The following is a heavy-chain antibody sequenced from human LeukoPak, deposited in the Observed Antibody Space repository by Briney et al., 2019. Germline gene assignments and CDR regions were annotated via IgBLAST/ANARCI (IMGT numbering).Heavy chain of an antibody. CDR2: ISGSGDNT. CDR1: GFTFSSYA. D-gene: IGHD5-24*01. CDR3: AKGGPQFFDY. J-gene: IGHJ4*02. V-gene: IGHV3-23*01. Sequence: GGSLRLSCAASGFTFSSYAMSWVRQAPGKGLEWVSAISGSGDNTYYADSVKGRFTISRDNSRNTLYLQMNSLRVEDTAIYYCAKGGPQFFDYWGQGTLVTVSS.